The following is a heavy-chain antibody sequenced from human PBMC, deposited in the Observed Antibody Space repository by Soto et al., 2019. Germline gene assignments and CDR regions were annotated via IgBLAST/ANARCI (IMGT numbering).Heavy chain of an antibody. CDR3: AKESDISLFYFDD. D-gene: IGHD2-15*01. V-gene: IGHV3-23*01. CDR2: ISGSGGST. J-gene: IGHJ4*02. CDR1: TFTFSSYA. Sequence: EVQLLESGGGLVQPGGSLRLSCAASTFTFSSYAMSWVRQAPGKGLEWVSTISGSGGSTYYADSVKGRFTISRDNYKSALYLQMNSLRAEDTAIYYCAKESDISLFYFDDWGQGTLVTVSS.